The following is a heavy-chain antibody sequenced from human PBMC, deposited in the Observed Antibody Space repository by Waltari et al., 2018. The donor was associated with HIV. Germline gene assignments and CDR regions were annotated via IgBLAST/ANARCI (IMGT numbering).Heavy chain of an antibody. Sequence: QLLESGGGLVEPGGSLRLSCAASGFIFTDFAMDWVRQPPGKGLEWVSAIRGGGETFYADSVKGRFTISRDNSKNTLYLQMNSLRADDAAVYYCVKDSGRAADVFDLWGQGTMVTVSS. D-gene: IGHD3-10*01. CDR3: VKDSGRAADVFDL. J-gene: IGHJ3*01. V-gene: IGHV3-23*01. CDR2: IRGGGET. CDR1: GFIFTDFA.